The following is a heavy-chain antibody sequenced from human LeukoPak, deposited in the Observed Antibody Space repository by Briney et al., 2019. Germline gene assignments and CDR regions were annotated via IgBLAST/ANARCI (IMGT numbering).Heavy chain of an antibody. CDR3: ARVAGGSSPYYFDY. CDR2: INSDGSST. Sequence: PGGSPRLSCAASGFTFSSHWMHWVRQAPGKGLVWVSRINSDGSSTSYADSVKGRFTISRDNAKNTLYLQMNSLRAEDTAVYYCARVAGGSSPYYFDYWGRGTLVTVSS. J-gene: IGHJ4*02. CDR1: GFTFSSHW. V-gene: IGHV3-74*01. D-gene: IGHD6-13*01.